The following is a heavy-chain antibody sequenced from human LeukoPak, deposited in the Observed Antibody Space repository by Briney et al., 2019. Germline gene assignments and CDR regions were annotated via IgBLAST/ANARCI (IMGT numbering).Heavy chain of an antibody. V-gene: IGHV3-53*01. CDR1: GGSITITNYY. Sequence: ETLSLTCTVSGGSITITNYYWGWVRQAPGKGLEWVSFIYSDNTHYSDSVKGRFTISRDNSKNTLYLQMNSLRAEDTAVYYCARRAGAYSHPYDYWGQGTLVTVSS. CDR2: IYSDNT. CDR3: ARRAGAYSHPYDY. J-gene: IGHJ4*02. D-gene: IGHD4/OR15-4a*01.